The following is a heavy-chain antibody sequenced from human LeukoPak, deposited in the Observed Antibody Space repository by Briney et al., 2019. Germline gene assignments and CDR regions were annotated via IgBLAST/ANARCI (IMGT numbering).Heavy chain of an antibody. CDR2: INHSGYT. V-gene: IGHV4-34*01. D-gene: IGHD4-17*01. CDR3: TRMTTGHDY. J-gene: IGHJ4*02. Sequence: GSLRLSCVASGFTFSSYWMSWFRQTPGKGLEWLGEINHSGYTNDSPSLKSRVTLSIDTSNKQFSLNLRSVTVADAGIYYCTRMTTGHDYWGQGTLVTVSS. CDR1: GFTFSSYW.